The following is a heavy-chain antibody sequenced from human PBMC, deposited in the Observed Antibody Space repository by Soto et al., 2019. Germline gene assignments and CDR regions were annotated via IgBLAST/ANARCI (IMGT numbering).Heavy chain of an antibody. CDR1: GGSFSGYF. J-gene: IGHJ5*02. V-gene: IGHV4-34*01. CDR3: ARGLAPTIFGTVPTPNGFDP. D-gene: IGHD3-3*01. Sequence: SETLSLTCAVYGGSFSGYFWSWLRQPPGKGLEWLPEDHDRGSRNYNPSLRGRLTISLDTSKKLFSLRLSSVTSADTAVYYCARGLAPTIFGTVPTPNGFDPWGQGTLVTVSS. CDR2: DHDRGSR.